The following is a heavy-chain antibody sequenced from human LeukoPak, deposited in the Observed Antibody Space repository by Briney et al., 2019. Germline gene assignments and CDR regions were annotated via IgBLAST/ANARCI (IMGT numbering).Heavy chain of an antibody. CDR3: ARELTPAVAGTPGY. CDR2: ISYDGSNK. CDR1: GFTFSSYA. J-gene: IGHJ4*02. V-gene: IGHV3-30-3*01. D-gene: IGHD6-19*01. Sequence: GGSLRLSCAASGFTFSSYAMHWVRQAPGKGLEWVAVISYDGSNKYYADSVKGRFTISRDNSKNTLYLQMNSLRAEDTAVYYCARELTPAVAGTPGYWGQGTLVTVSS.